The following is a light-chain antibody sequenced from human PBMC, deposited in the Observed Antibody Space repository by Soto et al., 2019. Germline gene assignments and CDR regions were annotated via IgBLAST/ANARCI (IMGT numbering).Light chain of an antibody. Sequence: DIQMTQSPSSLSASVGDRVTITSQASGNIRNHLNWYQQKAGKAPKLLIYDASNLETGVPSRFSGSGSGTHFTFTISSLQPEDVATYYCHQYDNAPTFGGGTKVEIK. CDR2: DAS. J-gene: IGKJ4*01. V-gene: IGKV1-33*01. CDR1: GNIRNH. CDR3: HQYDNAPT.